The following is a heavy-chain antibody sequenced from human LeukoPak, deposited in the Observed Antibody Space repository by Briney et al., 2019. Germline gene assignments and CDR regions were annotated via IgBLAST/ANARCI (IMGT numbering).Heavy chain of an antibody. CDR3: ARGQKYRNGYTVTELGSGYFAY. V-gene: IGHV4-59*02. Sequence: SETLSLTCTVSGGSVSNYYWSWIRQSPGKGLEWIGYIYYTETSYNPSLKSRVTISIDTSKNQFSLTLSSVTTADAAVYYCARGQKYRNGYTVTELGSGYFAYWGQGTLVTVSS. CDR2: IYYTET. J-gene: IGHJ4*02. D-gene: IGHD5-18*01. CDR1: GGSVSNYY.